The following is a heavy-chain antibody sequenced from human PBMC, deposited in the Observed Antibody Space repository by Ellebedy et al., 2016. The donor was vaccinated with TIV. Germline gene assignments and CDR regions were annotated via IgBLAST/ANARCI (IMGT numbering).Heavy chain of an antibody. D-gene: IGHD1-26*01. CDR2: IYFIGIT. Sequence: SQTLSLTCGVSGGSINSDNYWSWIRQPPGKGLDGFGYIYFIGITNYNPSLKSRVTMSVDTSKNQFSLKLSSVTTADTAVYYCARWVGHFDFWGQGAQVTVSS. CDR1: GGSINSDNY. J-gene: IGHJ4*02. CDR3: ARWVGHFDF. V-gene: IGHV4-61*01.